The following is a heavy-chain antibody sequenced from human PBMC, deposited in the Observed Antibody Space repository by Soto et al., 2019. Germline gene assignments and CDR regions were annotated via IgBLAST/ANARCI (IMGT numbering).Heavy chain of an antibody. CDR2: IWYDGSNK. Sequence: QVQLVESGGGVVQPGRSLRLSCAASGFTFSSYGMHWVRQAPGKGLEWVAVIWYDGSNKYYADSVKGRFTISRDNSKNTLYLQMNSLRAEDTAVYYCARDTRVRVWSLGYWGQGTLVTVSS. CDR3: ARDTRVRVWSLGY. J-gene: IGHJ4*02. V-gene: IGHV3-33*01. D-gene: IGHD1-26*01. CDR1: GFTFSSYG.